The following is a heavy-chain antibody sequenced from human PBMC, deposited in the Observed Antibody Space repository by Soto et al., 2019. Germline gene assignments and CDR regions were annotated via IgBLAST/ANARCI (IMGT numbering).Heavy chain of an antibody. CDR3: ARAGSSWYHDYYGMDV. V-gene: IGHV3-33*01. D-gene: IGHD6-13*01. CDR2: IWYDGSNK. J-gene: IGHJ6*02. Sequence: GGSLRLSCAASGFTFSSYGMHWVRQAPGKGLEWVAVIWYDGSNKYYADSVKGRFTISRDNSKNTLYLQMNSLRAEDTAVYYCARAGSSWYHDYYGMDVWGQGTTVTVSS. CDR1: GFTFSSYG.